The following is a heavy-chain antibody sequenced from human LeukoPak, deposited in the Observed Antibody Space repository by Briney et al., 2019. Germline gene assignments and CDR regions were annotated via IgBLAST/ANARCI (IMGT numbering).Heavy chain of an antibody. D-gene: IGHD3-10*01. CDR2: ISGNGDST. Sequence: LGGSLRLSCAASGFTLSSYAMSWVRQAPGKGLEWVSAISGNGDSTYYADSVKGRLTISRDNSKNTLYLQMNSLRAEDTAVYNCARGRGSYSLDYWGQGTLVTVSS. J-gene: IGHJ4*02. V-gene: IGHV3-23*01. CDR1: GFTLSSYA. CDR3: ARGRGSYSLDY.